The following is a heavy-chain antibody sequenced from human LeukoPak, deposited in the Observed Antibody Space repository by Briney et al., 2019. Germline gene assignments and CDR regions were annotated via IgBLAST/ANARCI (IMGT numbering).Heavy chain of an antibody. Sequence: SETLSLTCTVSGGSISSGGYYWSWIRQHPGKGLEWIGYIYYSGSTNYNPSLKSRVTISVDTSKNQFSLKLSSVTAADTAVYYCARGYPDAFDIWGQGTMVTVSS. CDR3: ARGYPDAFDI. D-gene: IGHD1-26*01. V-gene: IGHV4-61*08. CDR2: IYYSGST. J-gene: IGHJ3*02. CDR1: GGSISSGGYY.